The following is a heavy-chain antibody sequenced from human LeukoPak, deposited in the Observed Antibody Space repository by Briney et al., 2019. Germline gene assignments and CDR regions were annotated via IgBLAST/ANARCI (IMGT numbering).Heavy chain of an antibody. CDR3: ATVTSGSGSGYYFDY. CDR2: IIPIFGTA. Sequence: SVKVSCKASGGTFSSYAISWVRQAPGQGLEWMGGIIPIFGTANYAQKFQGRVTITADESTSTAYMELSSLRSEDTAVYYCATVTSGSGSGYYFDYWGQGTLVTVSS. CDR1: GGTFSSYA. V-gene: IGHV1-69*01. J-gene: IGHJ4*02. D-gene: IGHD6-19*01.